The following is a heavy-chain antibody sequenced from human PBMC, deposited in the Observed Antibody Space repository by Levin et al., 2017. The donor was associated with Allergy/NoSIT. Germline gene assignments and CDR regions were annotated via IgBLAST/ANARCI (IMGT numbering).Heavy chain of an antibody. CDR2: LYYTGDT. D-gene: IGHD7-27*01. V-gene: IGHV4-39*01. J-gene: IGHJ5*02. CDR1: GGSITTNSAY. CDR3: ARFPKPGWFDP. Sequence: GSLRLSCTVSGGSITTNSAYWAWIRQPPGKGLEWLGTLYYTGDTYYNSSLKSRLIMSVDTSKNQFSLSLSSVTASDTSIYCCARFPKPGWFDPWGQGTLVTVSS.